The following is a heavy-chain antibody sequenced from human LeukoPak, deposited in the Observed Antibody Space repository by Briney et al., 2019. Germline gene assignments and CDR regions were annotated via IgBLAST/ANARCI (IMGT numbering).Heavy chain of an antibody. CDR2: IYYSGST. CDR3: ARHGYSSGWFDY. CDR1: GGSISNGGFS. J-gene: IGHJ4*02. Sequence: PSQTLSLTCAVSGGSISNGGFSWSWIRQPPGKGLEWIGYIYYSGSTNYNPSLKSRVTISVDTSKNQFSLKLSSVTAADTAVYYCARHGYSSGWFDYWGQGTLVTVSS. D-gene: IGHD6-19*01. V-gene: IGHV4-30-4*07.